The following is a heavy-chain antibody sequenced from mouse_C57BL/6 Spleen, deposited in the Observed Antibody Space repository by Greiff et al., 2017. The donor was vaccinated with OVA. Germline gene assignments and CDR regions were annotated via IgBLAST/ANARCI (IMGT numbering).Heavy chain of an antibody. CDR2: IYPGDGDT. Sequence: VKLVESGPELVKPGASVKISCKASGYAFSSSWMNWVKQRPGKGLEWIGRIYPGDGDTNYNGKFKGKATLTADKSSSTAYMQLSSLTSEDSAVYFCARSNWDDYAMDYWGQGTSVTVSS. J-gene: IGHJ4*01. D-gene: IGHD4-1*02. V-gene: IGHV1-82*01. CDR3: ARSNWDDYAMDY. CDR1: GYAFSSSW.